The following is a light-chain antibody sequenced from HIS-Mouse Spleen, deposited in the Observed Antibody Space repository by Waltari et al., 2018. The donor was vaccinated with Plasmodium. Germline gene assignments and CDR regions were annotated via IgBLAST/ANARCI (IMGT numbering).Light chain of an antibody. CDR1: QSVSSSY. CDR3: QQYGSSGT. J-gene: IGKJ1*01. Sequence: EIVLTQSPRTLSLSPGERATLSCRASQSVSSSYLSWYQQKPGPAPRLLIYGASSRATGIPDRFSGSGSGTDFTLTISRLEPEDFAVYYCQQYGSSGTFGQGTKVEIK. CDR2: GAS. V-gene: IGKV3-20*01.